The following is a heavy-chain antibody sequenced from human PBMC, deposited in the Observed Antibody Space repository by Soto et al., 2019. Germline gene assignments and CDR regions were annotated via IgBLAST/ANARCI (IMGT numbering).Heavy chain of an antibody. CDR2: IYDNGDT. Sequence: QVQLQESGPGLVKPSETLSLTCTVSGASISSFYWSWIRQSPGKELEWIGYIYDNGDTHYNPSLESRVTSSVETSKNQISLKLSAVTAADTAVYYCARGTYYYGSGRIYAMDVWGQGTTVTVSS. CDR3: ARGTYYYGSGRIYAMDV. CDR1: GASISSFY. J-gene: IGHJ6*02. D-gene: IGHD3-10*01. V-gene: IGHV4-59*01.